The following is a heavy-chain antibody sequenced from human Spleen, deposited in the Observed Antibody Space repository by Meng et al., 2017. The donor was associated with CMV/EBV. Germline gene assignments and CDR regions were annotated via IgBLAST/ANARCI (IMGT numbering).Heavy chain of an antibody. CDR2: ISYDGSDK. D-gene: IGHD3-10*01. CDR3: AKDPFKEGFGELLSDH. Sequence: GESLKISCAASGFTFSNYAMHWVRQAPGKGLEWVSIISYDGSDKYYADSVEGRFTISRDNSKNTMYVQMNSLRTDDTAVYYCAKDPFKEGFGELLSDHWGQGTLVTVSS. V-gene: IGHV3-30*04. CDR1: GFTFSNYA. J-gene: IGHJ4*02.